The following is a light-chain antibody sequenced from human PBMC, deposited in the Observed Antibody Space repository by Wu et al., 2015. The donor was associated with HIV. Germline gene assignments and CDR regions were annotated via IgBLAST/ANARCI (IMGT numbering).Light chain of an antibody. CDR3: QQLNSYPHT. Sequence: DIQLTQSPSFLSASVGDRVTITCRASQGINSYLAWYQQKPGKAPNLLIYGVSTLQSGVPSRFSGSGSGTEFTLTIYSLQPEDFATYFCQQLNSYPHTFGQGTKVEIK. J-gene: IGKJ2*01. CDR2: GVS. CDR1: QGINSY. V-gene: IGKV1-9*01.